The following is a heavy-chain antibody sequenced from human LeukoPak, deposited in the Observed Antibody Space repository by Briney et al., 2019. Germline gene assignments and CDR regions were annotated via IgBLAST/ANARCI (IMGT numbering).Heavy chain of an antibody. Sequence: ASVKVSCKASGYTFTGYYMHWVRQAPGQGLEWMGWINPNSGGTNYAQKFQGRVTMTRDTSISTAYMELSRLRSDDTAVYYCATKRDFWSGYYSESGDYWGQGTLVTVSS. CDR3: ATKRDFWSGYYSESGDY. CDR1: GYTFTGYY. CDR2: INPNSGGT. J-gene: IGHJ4*02. D-gene: IGHD3-3*01. V-gene: IGHV1-2*02.